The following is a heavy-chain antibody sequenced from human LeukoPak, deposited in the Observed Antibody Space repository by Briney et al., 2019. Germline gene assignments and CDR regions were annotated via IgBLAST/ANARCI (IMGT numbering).Heavy chain of an antibody. CDR1: GFTVSRNY. Sequence: GGSLRLSCAASGFTVSRNYMAWVRQAPGKGLEWVSLLYAGGGTSYAASVKGRFSISRDNSKNTLYLQMHSLRAEDTAVYFCARDITITGTDHAFDIWGPGTMVTVSS. CDR3: ARDITITGTDHAFDI. V-gene: IGHV3-66*01. CDR2: LYAGGGT. J-gene: IGHJ3*02. D-gene: IGHD1-14*01.